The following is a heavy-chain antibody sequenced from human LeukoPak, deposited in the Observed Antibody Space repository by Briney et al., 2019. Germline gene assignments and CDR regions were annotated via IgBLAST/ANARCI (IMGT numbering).Heavy chain of an antibody. Sequence: GASVKVSCKASGYTFTSYAVNWVRQAPGQGLEWMEWINTNTGNPTYAQGFTGRFVFSLDTSVSTAYLQISSLKAEDTAVYYCARGLFQQELDYWGQGTLVTVSS. CDR1: GYTFTSYA. J-gene: IGHJ4*02. D-gene: IGHD1-1*01. CDR2: INTNTGNP. V-gene: IGHV7-4-1*02. CDR3: ARGLFQQELDY.